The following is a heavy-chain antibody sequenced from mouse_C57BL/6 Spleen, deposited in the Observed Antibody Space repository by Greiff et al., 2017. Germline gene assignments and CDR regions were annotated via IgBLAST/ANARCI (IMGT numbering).Heavy chain of an antibody. Sequence: EVQRVESGEGLVKPGGSLKLSCAASGFTFSSYAMSWVRQTPEKRLEWVAYISSGGDYIYYADTVKGRFTISRDNARNTLHLQMSSLKSEDTAMYYCTRAAQARDWFAYWGQGTLVTVSA. D-gene: IGHD3-2*02. CDR1: GFTFSSYA. CDR3: TRAAQARDWFAY. V-gene: IGHV5-9-1*02. J-gene: IGHJ3*01. CDR2: ISSGGDYI.